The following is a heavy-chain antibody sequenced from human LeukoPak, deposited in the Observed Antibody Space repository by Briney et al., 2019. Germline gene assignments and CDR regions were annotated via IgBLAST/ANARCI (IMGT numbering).Heavy chain of an antibody. J-gene: IGHJ4*02. CDR1: GFTFSRHW. V-gene: IGHV3-7*03. Sequence: GGSLRLSCAASGFTFSRHWMTWVRQAPGKGLEWVANIKHDGSEKNYVDSVKGRFTISRDNSNNTLYLLMDSLRAEDTALYYCAKHRRVAAGPNSDCWGQGSLVTVSS. CDR2: IKHDGSEK. CDR3: AKHRRVAAGPNSDC. D-gene: IGHD6-13*01.